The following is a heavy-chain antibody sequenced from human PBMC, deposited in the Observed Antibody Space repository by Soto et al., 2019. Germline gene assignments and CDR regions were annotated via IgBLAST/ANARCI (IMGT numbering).Heavy chain of an antibody. CDR3: ARDQGVTTYSSLWFDP. CDR2: IYYSGNT. CDR1: GVSISDYY. V-gene: IGHV4-59*01. J-gene: IGHJ5*02. D-gene: IGHD4-17*01. Sequence: SETLSLTCIVSGVSISDYYWSWIRQPPGKGLEWIGYIYYSGNTKYNPSLKSRVTISEDTSKNQFSLKLSSVTAADTPVYYCARDQGVTTYSSLWFDPWGQGTLVTVSS.